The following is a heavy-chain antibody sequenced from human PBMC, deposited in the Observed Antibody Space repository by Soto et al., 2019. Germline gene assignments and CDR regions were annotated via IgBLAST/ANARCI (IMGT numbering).Heavy chain of an antibody. CDR1: GFTFSDYW. CDR2: IKRDGSTT. Sequence: EVQLVESGGGLVQPGGSLRPSCAASGFTFSDYWMHWVRQAPGKGLEWVSRIKRDGSTTNYADSVKGRFTISRDNAKNTLYLEMNSLRVEDTADYYCARGAINYYYEDVWGIGTTVTVSS. V-gene: IGHV3-74*01. CDR3: ARGAINYYYEDV. J-gene: IGHJ6*03.